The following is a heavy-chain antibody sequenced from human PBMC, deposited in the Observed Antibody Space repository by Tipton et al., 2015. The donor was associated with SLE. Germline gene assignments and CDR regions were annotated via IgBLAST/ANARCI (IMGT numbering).Heavy chain of an antibody. J-gene: IGHJ4*02. Sequence: LRLSCTVSGSSLTGSDWSWIRQPPGKGLEWIGYIYYTGSTKFEPSLKSRVTFSVDRSKNQFSLNLRSVTAADTAVYYCARGARGYSYGSDEDFDSWGQGILVTVSS. D-gene: IGHD5-18*01. CDR3: ARGARGYSYGSDEDFDS. CDR2: IYYTGST. V-gene: IGHV4-59*01. CDR1: GSSLTGSD.